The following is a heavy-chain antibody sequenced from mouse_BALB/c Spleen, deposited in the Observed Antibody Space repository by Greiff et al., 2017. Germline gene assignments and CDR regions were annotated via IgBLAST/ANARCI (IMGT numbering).Heavy chain of an antibody. CDR1: GFSLTSYG. CDR2: IWAGGST. V-gene: IGHV2-9*02. CDR3: ALGYYGWFAY. D-gene: IGHD2-3*01. J-gene: IGHJ3*01. Sequence: VMLVESGPGLVAPSQSLSITCTVSGFSLTSYGVHWVRQPPGKGLEWLGVIWAGGSTNYNSALMSRLSISKDNSKSQVFLKMNSLQTDDTAMYYCALGYYGWFAYWGQGTLVTVSA.